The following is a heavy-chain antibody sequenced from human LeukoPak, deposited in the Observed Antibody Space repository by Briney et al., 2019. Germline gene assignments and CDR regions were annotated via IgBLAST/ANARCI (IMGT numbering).Heavy chain of an antibody. CDR2: TYYRSKWYN. D-gene: IGHD3-3*01. Sequence: SQTLSLTCAISGDSVSSNSAAWNWIRQSPSRGLEWLGRTYYRSKWYNDYAVSVKSRITINPNTSKNQLSLQLNSVTPEDTAVYYCARDNSDVLRFLLLLGAVYDAFDIWGRGAMVTVSS. CDR1: GDSVSSNSAA. CDR3: ARDNSDVLRFLLLLGAVYDAFDI. V-gene: IGHV6-1*01. J-gene: IGHJ3*02.